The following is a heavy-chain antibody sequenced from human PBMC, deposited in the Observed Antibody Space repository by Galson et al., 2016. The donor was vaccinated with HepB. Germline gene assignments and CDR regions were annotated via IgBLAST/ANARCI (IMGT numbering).Heavy chain of an antibody. J-gene: IGHJ3*01. V-gene: IGHV3-30-3*01. CDR1: GFTFSIYA. CDR3: ARRDYQGSGNPGAAFDV. Sequence: SLRLSCAASGFTFSIYAMHWVRQAPGKGLEWVTIIAYDASWIFYADSVKGRFTISRDNSKSTLYLQMNSLRVEDTAVYYCARRDYQGSGNPGAAFDVWGQGTMVTVSS. D-gene: IGHD3-10*01. CDR2: IAYDASWI.